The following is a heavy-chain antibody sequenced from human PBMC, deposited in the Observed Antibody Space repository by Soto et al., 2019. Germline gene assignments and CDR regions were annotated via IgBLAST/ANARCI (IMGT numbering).Heavy chain of an antibody. Sequence: EVQLVESGGGLVKPGESLRLSCAASGFALISFSMHWVRQAPGKGLEWVSSISSGSSYIYYADSLKGRFTISRDNSRNSLYLQIDSLRPEDTGVYYCARDVDSTGEYRHLDYWGQGTLVIVSS. CDR3: ARDVDSTGEYRHLDY. V-gene: IGHV3-21*02. J-gene: IGHJ4*02. D-gene: IGHD3-22*01. CDR2: ISSGSSYI. CDR1: GFALISFS.